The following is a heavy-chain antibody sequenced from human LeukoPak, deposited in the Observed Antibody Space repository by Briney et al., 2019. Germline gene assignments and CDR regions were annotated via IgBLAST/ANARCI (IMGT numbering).Heavy chain of an antibody. CDR3: ARSRVQLHDAAYDY. V-gene: IGHV1-46*01. CDR2: INPSDGST. D-gene: IGHD1-26*01. CDR1: GYTFTSYY. Sequence: ASVKVSCKASGYTFTSYYLSWVRQAPGQGLEWMGIINPSDGSTSNAQKFQGRVTMTRDTSTSTVYMELSSLRFEDTAVFYCARSRVQLHDAAYDYWGQGTLVTASS. J-gene: IGHJ4*02.